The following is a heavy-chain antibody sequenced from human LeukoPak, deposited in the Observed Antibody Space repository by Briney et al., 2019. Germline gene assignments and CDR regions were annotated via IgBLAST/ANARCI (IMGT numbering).Heavy chain of an antibody. CDR2: IYWDDDK. J-gene: IGHJ3*02. V-gene: IGHV2-5*02. D-gene: IGHD1-26*01. CDR3: AHEPLGNDAFDI. CDR1: GFSLSSSGVG. Sequence: SGPTLVKPTQTLTLTCTFSGFSLSSSGVGVGWIRQPPGKVLEWLALIYWDDDKRYSPSLKSRLTITKDTSKNQVVLTMTNMDPVDTATYYCAHEPLGNDAFDIWGQGTMVTVSS.